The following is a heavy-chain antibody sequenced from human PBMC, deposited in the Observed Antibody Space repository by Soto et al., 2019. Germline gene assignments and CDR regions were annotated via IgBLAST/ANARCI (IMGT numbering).Heavy chain of an antibody. V-gene: IGHV1-18*04. CDR1: GYTFTSYG. D-gene: IGHD4-4*01. CDR2: ISAYNGNT. CDR3: ARDSPQIYSNYRRYYYYYGMDV. J-gene: IGHJ6*01. Sequence: ASVKVSCKASGYTFTSYGISWVRQAPGQGLEWMGWISAYNGNTNYAQKLQGRVTMTTDTSTSTADMELRSLRSDDTAVYYCARDSPQIYSNYRRYYYYYGMDVWG.